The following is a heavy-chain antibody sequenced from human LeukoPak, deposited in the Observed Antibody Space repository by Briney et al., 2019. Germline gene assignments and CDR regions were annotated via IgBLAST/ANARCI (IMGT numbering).Heavy chain of an antibody. J-gene: IGHJ3*02. CDR3: TRRPPAPGNAFDI. Sequence: SQTLSLTCAISGDSVSSNSAAWNWIRQSPSRGLEWLGRTYYRSKWYYDYAVSVKSRLTFTPDTSKNQFSLQLNSVTPEDTAVYYCTRRPPAPGNAFDIWGQGTMVTVSS. V-gene: IGHV6-1*01. CDR2: TYYRSKWYY. D-gene: IGHD1-14*01. CDR1: GDSVSSNSAA.